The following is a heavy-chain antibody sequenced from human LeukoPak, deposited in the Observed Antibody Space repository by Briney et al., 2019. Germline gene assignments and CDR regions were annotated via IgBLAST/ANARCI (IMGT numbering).Heavy chain of an antibody. Sequence: SQTLSLTCDISGDSVSSNSAVLNWIRQSPSRGLEWLGKTYYRSKWRDDSAVSVRGRVTITPDTSKNQFSLQLSSVTPEDTAVYYCARSGRYTFDYWGQGILVTVSS. CDR1: GDSVSSNSAV. D-gene: IGHD1-26*01. CDR3: ARSGRYTFDY. CDR2: TYYRSKWRD. V-gene: IGHV6-1*01. J-gene: IGHJ4*02.